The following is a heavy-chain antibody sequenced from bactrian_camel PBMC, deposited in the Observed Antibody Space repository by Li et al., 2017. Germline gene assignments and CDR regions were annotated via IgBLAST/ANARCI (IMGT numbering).Heavy chain of an antibody. V-gene: IGHV3S9*01. Sequence: VQLVESGGGSVQVGGSLRLSCVASGDTISRYCMGWFRQIPDKEREGVAGIENDGSTSYAVSVKGRFTISQDSAKNILYLQMHSLKPEDTAMYYCAARSVGWRPLFEHWLGKRAYTPGGYFANWARGPRSPS. D-gene: IGHD1*01. CDR1: GDTISRYC. CDR2: IENDGST. J-gene: IGHJ4*01.